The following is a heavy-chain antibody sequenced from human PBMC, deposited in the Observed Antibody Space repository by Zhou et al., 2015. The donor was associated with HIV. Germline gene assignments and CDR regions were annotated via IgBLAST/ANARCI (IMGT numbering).Heavy chain of an antibody. D-gene: IGHD6-19*01. J-gene: IGHJ4*02. Sequence: QVQLVQSGAEVKKPGASVKVSCKASGYTFTNYYMHWVRQAPGQGLEWMGWINPNTGGTNYAQKFQGRVTMTRDTSISTAYMELNRLRSEDTAVYYCARKYSSGWPVDYVGPGNPGHRLL. CDR2: INPNTGGT. V-gene: IGHV1-2*02. CDR1: GYTFTNYY. CDR3: ARKYSSGWPVDY.